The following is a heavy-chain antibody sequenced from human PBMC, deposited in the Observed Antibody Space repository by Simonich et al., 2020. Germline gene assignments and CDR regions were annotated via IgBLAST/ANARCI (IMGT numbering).Heavy chain of an antibody. CDR2: NNHSGST. D-gene: IGHD6-13*01. CDR1: GGSFSGYY. J-gene: IGHJ1*01. CDR3: ARGLRVAAAGTAFQH. V-gene: IGHV4-34*01. Sequence: QVQLQQWGAGLLKPSETLSLTCAVYGGSFSGYYWSWTRQPPGKGLEWIGENNHSGSTNNNPSLKSRVTISVNTSKNQFSLKLSSVTAADTAVYYCARGLRVAAAGTAFQHWGQGTLVTVSS.